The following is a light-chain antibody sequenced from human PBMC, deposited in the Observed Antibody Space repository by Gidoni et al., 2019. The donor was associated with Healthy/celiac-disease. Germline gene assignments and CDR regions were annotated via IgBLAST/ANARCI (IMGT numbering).Light chain of an antibody. CDR3: QQFNNLFT. J-gene: IGKJ3*01. CDR1: QGISSA. V-gene: IGKV1D-13*01. CDR2: DAS. Sequence: AIQLTQSPSSLSASAGDRVTITSRASQGISSALAWYQQKPGKAPKLLIYDASSLESGVPSRFSGSGSGTDFTLTISSLQPEDFATYYCQQFNNLFTFGPGTKSGYQT.